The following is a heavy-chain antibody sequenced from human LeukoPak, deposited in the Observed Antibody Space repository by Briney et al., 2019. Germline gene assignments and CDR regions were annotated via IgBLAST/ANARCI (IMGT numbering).Heavy chain of an antibody. CDR2: IIPIFGTA. D-gene: IGHD6-19*01. CDR1: GGTFSSYA. Sequence: SVKVSCKASGGTFSSYAISWVRQAPGQGLEWMGGIIPIFGTANYAQKFQGRVTITADESTSTAYMELSSLRSEDTAVYYCAGAGYSSGWYPGNYFDYWGQGTLVTVSS. CDR3: AGAGYSSGWYPGNYFDY. V-gene: IGHV1-69*13. J-gene: IGHJ4*02.